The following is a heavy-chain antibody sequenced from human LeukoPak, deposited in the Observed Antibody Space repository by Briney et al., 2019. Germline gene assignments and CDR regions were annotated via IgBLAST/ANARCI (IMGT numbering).Heavy chain of an antibody. D-gene: IGHD5-12*01. Sequence: GGSLRLSCSASGFTFSSYAMHWVRQAPGKGLEYVSAISSNGGSTYYADSVKGRFTISRDNSKNTLYLQMSSLRAEDTAVYYCVKEGYDQYFDYGGQGTLVTVSS. V-gene: IGHV3-64D*06. CDR1: GFTFSSYA. J-gene: IGHJ4*02. CDR3: VKEGYDQYFDY. CDR2: ISSNGGST.